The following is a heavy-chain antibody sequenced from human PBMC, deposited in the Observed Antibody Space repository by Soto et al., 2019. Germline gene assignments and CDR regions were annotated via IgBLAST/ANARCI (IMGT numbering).Heavy chain of an antibody. J-gene: IGHJ4*02. D-gene: IGHD3-10*01. CDR3: AKVYGSGSYSVEFTENNFDY. CDR1: GFTFSSYA. V-gene: IGHV3-23*01. Sequence: GGSLRLSCAASGFTFSSYAMSWVRQAPGKGLEWVSAISGSGGSTYYADSVKGRFTISRDNSKNTLYLQMNSLRAEDTAVYYCAKVYGSGSYSVEFTENNFDYWGQGTLVTVSS. CDR2: ISGSGGST.